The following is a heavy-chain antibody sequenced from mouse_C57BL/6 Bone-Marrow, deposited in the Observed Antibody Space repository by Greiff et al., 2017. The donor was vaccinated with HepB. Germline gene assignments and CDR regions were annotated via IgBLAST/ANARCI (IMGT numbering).Heavy chain of an antibody. V-gene: IGHV1-69*01. D-gene: IGHD4-1*01. CDR2: IDPSDSYT. Sequence: VQLQQPGAELVMPGASVKLSCKASGYTFTSYWMHWVKQRPGQGLEWIGEIDPSDSYTNYNQKFKGKSTLTVDKSSSTAYMQLSSLTSEDSAVYYCAKLGPRVYCDYWGQGTTLTVSS. CDR1: GYTFTSYW. CDR3: AKLGPRVYCDY. J-gene: IGHJ2*01.